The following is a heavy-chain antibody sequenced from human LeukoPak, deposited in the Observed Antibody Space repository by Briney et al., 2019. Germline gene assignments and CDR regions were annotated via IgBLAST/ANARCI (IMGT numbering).Heavy chain of an antibody. CDR1: GFSLSTSGVG. Sequence: SGPTLVNPTQTLTLTCTFSGFSLSTSGVGVGWIRQPPGKALEWLALIYWDDDKRYSPSLKGRLTITKDTSKNQVVLTMTNMDPGDTATYYCAHRRGSSGWSQGYFDYWGQGTLVTVSS. J-gene: IGHJ4*02. D-gene: IGHD6-19*01. V-gene: IGHV2-5*02. CDR2: IYWDDDK. CDR3: AHRRGSSGWSQGYFDY.